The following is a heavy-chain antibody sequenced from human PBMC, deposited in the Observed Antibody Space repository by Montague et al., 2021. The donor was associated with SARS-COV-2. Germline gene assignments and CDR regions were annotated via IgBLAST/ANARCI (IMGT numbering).Heavy chain of an antibody. CDR3: AKDATIFWFERGRGTFDY. Sequence: SLRLSCAASGFIFSNYGMNWVRQAPGKGLEWVAVIWYDGSNKYYADSVKGRFTISRDWSKSTLYLQMSSLKAEDTAVYYCAKDATIFWFERGRGTFDYWGRGTLVAVSS. CDR1: GFIFSNYG. D-gene: IGHD3-10*01. J-gene: IGHJ4*02. V-gene: IGHV3-33*03. CDR2: IWYDGSNK.